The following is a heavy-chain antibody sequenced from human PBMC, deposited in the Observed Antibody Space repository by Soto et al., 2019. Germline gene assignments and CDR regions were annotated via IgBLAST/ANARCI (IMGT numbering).Heavy chain of an antibody. CDR2: ISWDGGST. Sequence: QPGGSLRLSCAASGFTFDDYAMHWVRQAPGKGLEWVSLISWDGGSTYYADSVKGRFTISRDNSKNSLYLQMNSLRAEDTALYYCAKDIENGYSGFDYWGQGTLVTVSS. V-gene: IGHV3-43D*04. D-gene: IGHD5-18*01. CDR3: AKDIENGYSGFDY. CDR1: GFTFDDYA. J-gene: IGHJ4*02.